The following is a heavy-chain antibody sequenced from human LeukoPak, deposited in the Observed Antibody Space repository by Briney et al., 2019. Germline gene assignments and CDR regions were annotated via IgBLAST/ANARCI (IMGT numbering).Heavy chain of an antibody. V-gene: IGHV3-20*04. CDR2: INWNGATT. D-gene: IGHD2-15*01. J-gene: IGHJ4*02. CDR1: GFTFEESG. Sequence: GGSLRLSCVASGFTFEESGLTWVRHPPGKGLEWVSAINWNGATTSYADSVRGRFTISRDNARASVYLQMNSLRADDTALYFCARSVGTPAPTSFDDWGQGTLVTVS. CDR3: ARSVGTPAPTSFDD.